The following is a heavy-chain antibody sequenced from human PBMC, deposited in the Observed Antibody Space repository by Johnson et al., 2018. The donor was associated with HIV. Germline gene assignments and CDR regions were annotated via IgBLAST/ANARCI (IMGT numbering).Heavy chain of an antibody. D-gene: IGHD2-8*01. J-gene: IGHJ3*02. Sequence: VQLVESGGGLVQPGGSLKLSCAASGFTFSGSAMHWVRQASGKGLEWVGRIRSKANSYATAYAASVKGRFTISRDDSKNTAYLQMNSLKTEDTAVYYCARDNIVLMVGGAFDIWGQGTMVTVSS. V-gene: IGHV3-73*02. CDR1: GFTFSGSA. CDR2: IRSKANSYAT. CDR3: ARDNIVLMVGGAFDI.